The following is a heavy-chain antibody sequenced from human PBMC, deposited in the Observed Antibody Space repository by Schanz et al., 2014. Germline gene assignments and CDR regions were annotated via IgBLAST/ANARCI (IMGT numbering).Heavy chain of an antibody. Sequence: VQLVESGAEVKKPGASVKVSCKASGYTFTSYDINWVRQAPGQGLEWMGRIIPILGITNVAQTFQDRVTITADKSTSTAYMELSSLRSEDTAVYYCARGLGDERWLDLNEAFDIWGQGTIVTVSS. CDR2: IIPILGIT. J-gene: IGHJ3*02. CDR3: ARGLGDERWLDLNEAFDI. V-gene: IGHV1-69*09. D-gene: IGHD6-19*01. CDR1: GYTFTSYD.